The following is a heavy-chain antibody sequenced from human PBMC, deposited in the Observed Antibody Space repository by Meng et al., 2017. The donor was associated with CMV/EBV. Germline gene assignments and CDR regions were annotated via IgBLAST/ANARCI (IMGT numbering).Heavy chain of an antibody. CDR2: INSDGSST. CDR1: GFTFSSYG. J-gene: IGHJ4*02. Sequence: GESLKISCAASGFTFSSYGMHWVRQAPGKGLVWVSRINSDGSSTSYADSVKGRFTISRDNSKNTLYLQMNSLRAEDTAVYYCAKDFRELRDYSINTFDYWGQGTLVTVSS. D-gene: IGHD2-15*01. V-gene: IGHV3-74*01. CDR3: AKDFRELRDYSINTFDY.